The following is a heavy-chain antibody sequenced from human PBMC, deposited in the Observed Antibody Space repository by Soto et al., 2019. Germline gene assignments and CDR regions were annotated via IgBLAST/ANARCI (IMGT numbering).Heavy chain of an antibody. J-gene: IGHJ4*02. D-gene: IGHD3-10*01. V-gene: IGHV3-23*01. Sequence: EVQLLESGGGLVQPGGSLRLSCAASGFTFSSYAMSWVRQAPGKGLEWVSAISGSGGSTYYADSVKGRFTISRDNSKNTLYLQMNSLRAEDMAVYYCAKDPHYYGSGSYAIGYWGQGTLVTVSS. CDR2: ISGSGGST. CDR1: GFTFSSYA. CDR3: AKDPHYYGSGSYAIGY.